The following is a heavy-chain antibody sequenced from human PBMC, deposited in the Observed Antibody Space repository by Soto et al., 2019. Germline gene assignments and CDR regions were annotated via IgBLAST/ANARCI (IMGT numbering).Heavy chain of an antibody. Sequence: QVQLVESGGGVVQPGGSLRLSCAASLFTFSSYAIHWVRQAPGRGLEWVAIISYDGSTTYYAKSVKGRFTISRDNSKNMLYLQMNSLRNDDTSVYYCARDVFIAASGSAWFDPWGHGTLVIVSS. V-gene: IGHV3-30-3*01. CDR3: ARDVFIAASGSAWFDP. CDR1: LFTFSSYA. D-gene: IGHD6-13*01. CDR2: ISYDGSTT. J-gene: IGHJ5*02.